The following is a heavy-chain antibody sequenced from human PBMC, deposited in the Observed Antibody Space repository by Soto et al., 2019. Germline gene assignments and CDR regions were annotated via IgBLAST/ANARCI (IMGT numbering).Heavy chain of an antibody. D-gene: IGHD1-26*01. V-gene: IGHV3-49*04. CDR3: ARSLLNGMDV. J-gene: IGHJ6*02. CDR1: VFALGDYA. CDR2: IRSKAYGGTP. Sequence: GSLRLSCTGSVFALGDYAMNWVRQAPGKGLEWVGFIRSKAYGGTPEYATSVKGRFTISRDDSKTIAYLQMNSLKTDDTAVFYCARSLLNGMDVWGQGTTVTVSS.